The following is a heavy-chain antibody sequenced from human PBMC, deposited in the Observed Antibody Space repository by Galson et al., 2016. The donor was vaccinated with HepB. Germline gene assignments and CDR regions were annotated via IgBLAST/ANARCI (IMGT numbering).Heavy chain of an antibody. CDR2: IYHSGST. J-gene: IGHJ4*02. V-gene: IGHV4-4*02. CDR3: ARADCFSTNCYVRGYTYGKYFDY. D-gene: IGHD2-2*01. Sequence: SETLSLTCAVSGGSISSSDWWSWVRQPPGKGLEWIGEIYHSGSTNYNPSLKSRVTISVDKSKNQFSLKLSPVTAADTAVYYCARADCFSTNCYVRGYTYGKYFDYWGQGTLVTVSS. CDR1: GGSISSSDW.